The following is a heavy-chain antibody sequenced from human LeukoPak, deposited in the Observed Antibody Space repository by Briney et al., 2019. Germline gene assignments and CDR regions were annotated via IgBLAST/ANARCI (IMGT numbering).Heavy chain of an antibody. CDR1: GFTFSSYG. CDR2: IRYDGSNK. V-gene: IGHV3-30*02. D-gene: IGHD3-22*01. Sequence: GGSLRLSCAASGFTFSSYGMHWVRQAPGKGLEWVAFIRYDGSNKYYADSVKGRFTISRDNSKNTLYLQMNSLRAEDTAVYYCAKADYYDSSGPFDYWGQGTLVTVSS. CDR3: AKADYYDSSGPFDY. J-gene: IGHJ4*02.